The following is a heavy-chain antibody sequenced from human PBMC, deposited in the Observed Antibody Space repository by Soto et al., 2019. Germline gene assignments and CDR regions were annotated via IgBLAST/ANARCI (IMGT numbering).Heavy chain of an antibody. CDR1: GGTFSSYA. D-gene: IGHD2-15*01. CDR3: ARVMGYCSGGSCYSQHYYCGMDV. CDR2: IIPIFGTA. Sequence: QVQLVQSGAEVKKPGSSVKVSCKASGGTFSSYAISWVRQAPGQGLEWMGGIIPIFGTANYAQKFQGRVTITADKSTSTAYMELSSLRSEDTAVYYCARVMGYCSGGSCYSQHYYCGMDVWGQGTTVTVSS. J-gene: IGHJ6*02. V-gene: IGHV1-69*06.